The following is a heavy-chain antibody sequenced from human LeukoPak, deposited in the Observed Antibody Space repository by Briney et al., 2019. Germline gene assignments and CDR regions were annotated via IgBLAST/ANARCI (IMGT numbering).Heavy chain of an antibody. J-gene: IGHJ4*02. V-gene: IGHV4-31*03. CDR3: ARATGGIAAPFDY. CDR1: GGSISSGGYY. Sequence: SETLSLTCTVSGGSISSGGYYWSWTRQHPGKGLEWIGYIYYSGSTYYNPSLKSRVTISVDTSKNQFSLKLSSVTAADTAVYYCARATGGIAAPFDYWGQGTLVTVSS. D-gene: IGHD6-13*01. CDR2: IYYSGST.